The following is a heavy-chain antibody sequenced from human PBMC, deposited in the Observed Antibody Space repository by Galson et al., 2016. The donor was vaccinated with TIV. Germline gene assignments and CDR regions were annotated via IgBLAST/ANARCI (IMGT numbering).Heavy chain of an antibody. V-gene: IGHV1-69*13. CDR3: AKEPYIYGSYLDH. Sequence: SVKVSCKASGGLVSNYAISWVRQAPGQGLEWMGGIIPIFGTTKYAQKFQGRVTITADESTRIVNMELSSLRSEDTAVYYCAKEPYIYGSYLDHWGQGTLVTVSS. J-gene: IGHJ4*02. CDR1: GGLVSNYA. D-gene: IGHD5-18*01. CDR2: IIPIFGTT.